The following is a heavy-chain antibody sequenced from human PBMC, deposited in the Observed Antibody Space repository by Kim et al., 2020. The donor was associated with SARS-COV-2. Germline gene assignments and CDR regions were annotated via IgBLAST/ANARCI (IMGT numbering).Heavy chain of an antibody. V-gene: IGHV1-46*01. Sequence: ASVKVSCKASGYTFTSYYMHWVRQAPGQGLEWMGIINPSGGSTSYAQKFQGRVTMTRDTSTSTVYMELSSLRSEDTAVYYCARDSGPLDYYYYGMDVWGQGTTVTVSS. J-gene: IGHJ6*02. CDR3: ARDSGPLDYYYYGMDV. CDR2: INPSGGST. CDR1: GYTFTSYY. D-gene: IGHD3-10*01.